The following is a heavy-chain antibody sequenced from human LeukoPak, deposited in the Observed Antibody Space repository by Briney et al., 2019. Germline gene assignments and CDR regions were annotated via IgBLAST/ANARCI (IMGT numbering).Heavy chain of an antibody. CDR3: AKDPQLVGLFDY. D-gene: IGHD6-6*01. J-gene: IGHJ4*02. CDR1: GFTFSSYG. CDR2: IRYDGSNK. V-gene: IGHV3-30*02. Sequence: PGGSLRLSCAASGFTFSSYGIHWVRQAPGKGLEWVAFIRYDGSNKYYADSVKGRFTISRDNSKNTLYLQMNSLRAEDTAVYYCAKDPQLVGLFDYWGQGTLVTVSS.